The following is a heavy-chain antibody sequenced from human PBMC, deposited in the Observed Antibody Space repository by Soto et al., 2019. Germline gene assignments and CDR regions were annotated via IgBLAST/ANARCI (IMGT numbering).Heavy chain of an antibody. CDR3: ARVRDSFGLDV. D-gene: IGHD2-15*01. V-gene: IGHV4-31*03. CDR2: IHYRGST. J-gene: IGHJ6*02. CDR1: GGSITGAYY. Sequence: PSATLSVTCRLSGGSITGAYYWNWIRPHPWKGLEWIGSIHYRGSTYYNPSLKTRITISLDTSNNQFSLTLSSVTAADTAVYYCARVRDSFGLDVWGQGTTVTVSS.